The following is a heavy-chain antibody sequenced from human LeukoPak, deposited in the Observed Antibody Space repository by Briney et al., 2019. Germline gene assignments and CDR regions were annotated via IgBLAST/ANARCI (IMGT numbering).Heavy chain of an antibody. CDR3: AKDFRLYSGYGNFDY. Sequence: GGSLRHSCAASGFTFSSYGMHWVRQAPGKGLEWVAVISYDGSNKYYADSMKGRFTISRDNSKNTLYLQMNSLRAEDTAVYYCAKDFRLYSGYGNFDYWGQGTLVTVSS. CDR2: ISYDGSNK. CDR1: GFTFSSYG. D-gene: IGHD5-12*01. J-gene: IGHJ4*02. V-gene: IGHV3-30*18.